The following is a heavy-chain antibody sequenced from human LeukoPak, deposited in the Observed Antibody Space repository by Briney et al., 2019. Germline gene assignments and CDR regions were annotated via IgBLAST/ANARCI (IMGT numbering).Heavy chain of an antibody. CDR1: GYTFTSYD. CDR3: ARYLPYRMLWAFDP. V-gene: IGHV1-46*01. J-gene: IGHJ5*02. CDR2: INPSGGST. Sequence: ASVKVSCKASGYTFTSYDMHWVRQAPGQGLEWMGIINPSGGSTSYAQKFQGRVTMTTDTSTSTAYMELRSLRSDDTAVYYCARYLPYRMLWAFDPWGQGTLVTVSS. D-gene: IGHD2-8*01.